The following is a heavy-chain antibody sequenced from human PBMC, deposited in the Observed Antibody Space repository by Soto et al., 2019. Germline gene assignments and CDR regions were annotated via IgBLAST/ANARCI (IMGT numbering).Heavy chain of an antibody. CDR3: ARAPPPRDV. Sequence: QVQLVQSGAEVKKPGASVKVSCKASGYTFASYAISWVRQAPGQGLEWMGWISAYNGNTNYARKLQGSVTMPTDTSERTAYVEVRRLICHDTAVYHCARAPPPRDVGGEGTLVRLL. CDR1: GYTFASYA. CDR2: ISAYNGNT. J-gene: IGHJ4*02. V-gene: IGHV1-18*01.